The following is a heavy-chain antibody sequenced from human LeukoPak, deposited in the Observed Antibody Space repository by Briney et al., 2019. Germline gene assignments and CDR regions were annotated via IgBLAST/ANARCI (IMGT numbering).Heavy chain of an antibody. Sequence: SETLSLTCAVYGGSFSGYYWSWIRQPPGKGLEWIGEINHSGSTNYNPSLRSRVTISVDTSKNQFSLKLSSVTAAGRAVYHCARGYWLDPWGQGTLVTVPS. CDR3: ARGYWLDP. V-gene: IGHV4-34*01. J-gene: IGHJ5*02. CDR1: GGSFSGYY. CDR2: INHSGST.